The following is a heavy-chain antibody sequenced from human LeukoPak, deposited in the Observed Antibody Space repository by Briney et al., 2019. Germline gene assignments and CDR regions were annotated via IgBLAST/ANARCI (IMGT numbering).Heavy chain of an antibody. D-gene: IGHD4-17*01. V-gene: IGHV4-59*01. CDR1: GGPISTYY. J-gene: IGHJ6*02. Sequence: PSDTLSLLCSVSGGPISTYYWSWIRQPPGKGLEWIRYIYYTGTTNYNPSLRSRVTISVDTSRNQFSLRLSSVTAADTAVYYCAREDPQTTVPEGMDVWGHGTTVIVSS. CDR3: AREDPQTTVPEGMDV. CDR2: IYYTGTT.